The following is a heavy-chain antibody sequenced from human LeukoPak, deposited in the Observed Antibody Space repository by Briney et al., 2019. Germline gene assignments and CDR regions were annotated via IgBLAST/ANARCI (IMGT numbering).Heavy chain of an antibody. D-gene: IGHD2-15*01. Sequence: ASVKVSCKASGYTFTSYGISWVRQAPGQGLEWMGWISAYNGNTNYAQKLQGRVTMTTDTSTSTVYMELRSLRSDDTAVYYCARDCSGGSCYWDYWGQGTLVTVSS. J-gene: IGHJ4*02. CDR2: ISAYNGNT. CDR3: ARDCSGGSCYWDY. CDR1: GYTFTSYG. V-gene: IGHV1-18*04.